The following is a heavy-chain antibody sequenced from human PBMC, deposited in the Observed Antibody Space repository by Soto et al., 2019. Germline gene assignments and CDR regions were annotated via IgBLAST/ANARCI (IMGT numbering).Heavy chain of an antibody. CDR1: GSTFTSYG. CDR2: LIPYNGDR. CDR3: ARAKDLEYSSTWGHFDY. D-gene: IGHD6-13*01. J-gene: IGHJ4*02. V-gene: IGHV1-18*01. Sequence: ASVKVSCKASGSTFTSYGISWVRQAPGQGLEWMGLLIPYNGDRIYAQKFQGRVILTTDTATNTAYMELGSLTSDETAVYYCARAKDLEYSSTWGHFDYWGQGTLVTSPQ.